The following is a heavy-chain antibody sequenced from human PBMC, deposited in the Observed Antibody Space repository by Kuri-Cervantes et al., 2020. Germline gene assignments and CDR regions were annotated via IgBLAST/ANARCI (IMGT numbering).Heavy chain of an antibody. CDR2: IIPIFGTA. J-gene: IGHJ4*02. CDR1: GGTFSSYA. D-gene: IGHD3-16*01. CDR3: ATYEMEARGTSTDYVWGSYDY. V-gene: IGHV1-69*13. Sequence: SVKVSCKASGGTFSSYAISWVRQAPGQGLEWMGGIIPIFGTANYAQKFQGRDTITADESTSTAYMELSSLRSEDTAVYYCATYEMEARGTSTDYVWGSYDYWGQGTLVTVSS.